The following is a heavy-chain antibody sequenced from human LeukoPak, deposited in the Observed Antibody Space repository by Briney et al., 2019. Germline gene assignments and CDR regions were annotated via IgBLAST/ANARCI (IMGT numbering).Heavy chain of an antibody. J-gene: IGHJ4*02. CDR2: ISGIGGNT. D-gene: IGHD3-22*01. CDR3: AKAWSYYDESCFDY. V-gene: IGHV3-23*01. Sequence: GGSLRLSCAASGFTFSSYAMNWVRQAPGKGLEWVSVISGIGGNTYYIDSVKGRFTISRDISKNTVHLQMNSLRAEDTAVYYCAKAWSYYDESCFDYWGQGTLVTVSS. CDR1: GFTFSSYA.